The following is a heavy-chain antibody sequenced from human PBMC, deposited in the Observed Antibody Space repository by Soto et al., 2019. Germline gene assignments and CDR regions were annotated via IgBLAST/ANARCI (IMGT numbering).Heavy chain of an antibody. J-gene: IGHJ5*02. CDR1: GFTFSSYA. V-gene: IGHV3-23*01. D-gene: IGHD3-3*01. Sequence: GGSLRLSCAASGFTFSSYAMSWVRQAPGKGLEWVSAISGSGGSTYYADSVKGRFTISRDNSKNTLYLQMNSLRAEDTAVYYCAKVEYYDFWSGYWSPNWFDPWGQGTLVTVSS. CDR3: AKVEYYDFWSGYWSPNWFDP. CDR2: ISGSGGST.